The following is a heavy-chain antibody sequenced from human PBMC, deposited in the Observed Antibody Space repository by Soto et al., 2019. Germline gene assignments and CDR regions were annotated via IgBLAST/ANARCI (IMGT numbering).Heavy chain of an antibody. D-gene: IGHD1-1*01. CDR3: ARDDAFGNENGFDI. Sequence: GGSLRLSCAVSGFPFSTYGFHWVRQPPGKGLEWVAVIVSDGSAKYHADSVEGRFTISRDNSEDTLYLQMNSLRAEDTAVYYCARDDAFGNENGFDIWGQGTMVTVSS. J-gene: IGHJ3*02. CDR2: IVSDGSAK. CDR1: GFPFSTYG. V-gene: IGHV3-33*01.